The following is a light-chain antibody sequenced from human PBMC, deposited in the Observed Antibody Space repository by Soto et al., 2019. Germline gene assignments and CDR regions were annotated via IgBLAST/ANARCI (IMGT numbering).Light chain of an antibody. CDR1: QSISSW. Sequence: IQMTQSPSTLSASVGDRVTITCRASQSISSWLAWYQQKPGKAPKLLIYKASSIESGVPSRFSGSGAGTEFTLSISSLQPDDFATYYCQQYNSYPLTFGGGTKVHIK. J-gene: IGKJ4*01. CDR3: QQYNSYPLT. CDR2: KAS. V-gene: IGKV1-5*03.